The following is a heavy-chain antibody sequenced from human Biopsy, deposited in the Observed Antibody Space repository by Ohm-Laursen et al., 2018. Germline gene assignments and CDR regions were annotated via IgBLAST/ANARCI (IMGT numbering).Heavy chain of an antibody. Sequence: SDTLSLTCTVSGDSLSSYFWSWIRQPPGKGLEWIGFIHNSGSTDHNPSLKSRVTVSMDVSNNDFSLKLTSVTAADTAVFFCARLYRLDDYWNDDPPDAFDVWGQGTVVTVSS. CDR3: ARLYRLDDYWNDDPPDAFDV. J-gene: IGHJ3*01. V-gene: IGHV4-59*07. CDR2: IHNSGST. CDR1: GDSLSSYF. D-gene: IGHD3-3*01.